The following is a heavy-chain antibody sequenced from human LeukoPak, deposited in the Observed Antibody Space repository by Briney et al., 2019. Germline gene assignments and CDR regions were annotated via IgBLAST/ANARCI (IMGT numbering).Heavy chain of an antibody. CDR2: IYYSGST. Sequence: SETLSLTCTVSGGSISGGGYYWSWIRQHPGKGLEWIGYIYYSGSTYYNPSLKSRVTISVDTSKNQFSLKLSSVTAADTAVYYCARTDILTGYYRATMYYFDYWGQGTLVTVSS. D-gene: IGHD3-9*01. J-gene: IGHJ4*02. CDR3: ARTDILTGYYRATMYYFDY. V-gene: IGHV4-31*03. CDR1: GGSISGGGYY.